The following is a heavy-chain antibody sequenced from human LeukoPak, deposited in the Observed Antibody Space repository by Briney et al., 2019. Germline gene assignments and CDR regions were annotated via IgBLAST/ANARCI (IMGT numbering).Heavy chain of an antibody. Sequence: GESLKISCKGSGYSFTSYWIGWVRQMPGKGLEWMGIVYPGDSTTRYSPSFQGQVTISADKSISTAYLQWSSLKASDTAMYYCARPRSISRYCSSTSCSGDAFDIWGQGTMVTVSS. CDR1: GYSFTSYW. J-gene: IGHJ3*02. D-gene: IGHD2-2*01. CDR3: ARPRSISRYCSSTSCSGDAFDI. V-gene: IGHV5-51*01. CDR2: VYPGDSTT.